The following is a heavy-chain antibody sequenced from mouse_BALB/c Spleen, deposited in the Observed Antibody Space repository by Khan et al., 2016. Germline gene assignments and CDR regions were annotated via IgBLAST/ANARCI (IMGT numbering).Heavy chain of an antibody. D-gene: IGHD2-1*01. V-gene: IGHV9-3-1*01. CDR1: GYTFTNYG. CDR3: ASGGNYEDYFDY. CDR2: INTYTGEP. J-gene: IGHJ2*01. Sequence: QIQLVQSGPELKKPGETVKISCKASGYTFTNYGMNWVKQAPGKGLKWMGWINTYTGEPTYADDFKGRFAFSLETSASTAYLQINNLKNEDTATYFCASGGNYEDYFDYRGQGTTLTVSS.